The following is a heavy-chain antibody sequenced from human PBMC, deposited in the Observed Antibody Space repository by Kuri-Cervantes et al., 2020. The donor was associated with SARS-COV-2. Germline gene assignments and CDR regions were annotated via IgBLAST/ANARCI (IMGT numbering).Heavy chain of an antibody. Sequence: SETLSLTCTVSDGSISSGSYYWSWIRQPAGKGLEWIGDMNTSGSANYNPSLRSRFTISVDTSKNQFSLKLTSVTAADTAVYYCAKDQSGCSGGSCYIWFDYWGQGTLVTVSS. CDR2: MNTSGSA. D-gene: IGHD2-15*01. J-gene: IGHJ4*02. V-gene: IGHV4-61*09. CDR1: DGSISSGSYY. CDR3: AKDQSGCSGGSCYIWFDY.